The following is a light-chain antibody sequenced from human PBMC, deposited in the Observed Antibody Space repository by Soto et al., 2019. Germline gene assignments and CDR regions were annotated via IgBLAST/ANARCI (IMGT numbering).Light chain of an antibody. CDR1: QNVRGSY. CDR3: HQYGSSPPT. V-gene: IGKV3-20*01. J-gene: IGKJ4*01. CDR2: AAS. Sequence: EIVLSQSPGTLSLSPGETASLSCRASQNVRGSYLAGYQQKPGQAPRLLISAASRRATGVPDRFSGSGSGTDFTLTISRLEPEDFAVYCCHQYGSSPPTFGGGTKVEIK.